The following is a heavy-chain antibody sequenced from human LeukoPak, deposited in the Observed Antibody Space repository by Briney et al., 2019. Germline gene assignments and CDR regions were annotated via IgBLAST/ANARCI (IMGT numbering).Heavy chain of an antibody. J-gene: IGHJ4*02. D-gene: IGHD3-9*01. Sequence: SETLSLTCTVSGGSISGYYWTWIRQPPGKGLEWVGYIYFSGTTNCNPSLKSRVTISLDTSKNQFSLRLRSVTAADTAVYYCAREYDILTGYTGGFDYWGQGTLVTVSS. CDR3: AREYDILTGYTGGFDY. CDR1: GGSISGYY. CDR2: IYFSGTT. V-gene: IGHV4-59*01.